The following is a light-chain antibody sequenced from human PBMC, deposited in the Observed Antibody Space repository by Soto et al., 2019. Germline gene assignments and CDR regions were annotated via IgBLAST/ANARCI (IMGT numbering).Light chain of an antibody. J-gene: IGLJ1*01. Sequence: QSVLTQPASVSGSPGQSITISCTGTSSDVGGYNYVSWYQQHPGKAPKLMIYEVSNRPSGVSNRFSGSKSGNTASLTISGLQAEDEADYYCSSYTSSSIDYVFGPGTKVTV. V-gene: IGLV2-14*01. CDR3: SSYTSSSIDYV. CDR2: EVS. CDR1: SSDVGGYNY.